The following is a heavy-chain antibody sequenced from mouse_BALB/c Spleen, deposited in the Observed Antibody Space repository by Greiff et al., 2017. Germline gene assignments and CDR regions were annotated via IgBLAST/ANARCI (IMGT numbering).Heavy chain of an antibody. CDR2: IYPGSGST. CDR3: AKGNYGLAY. J-gene: IGHJ3*01. Sequence: VQLQQSGPELVKPGASVKMSCKASGYTFTDYVISWVKQRTGQGLEWIGEIYPGSGSTYYNEKFKGKATLTADKSSNTAYMQLSSLTSEDSAVYFCAKGNYGLAYWGQGTLVTVSA. D-gene: IGHD2-1*01. CDR1: GYTFTDYV. V-gene: IGHV1-81*01.